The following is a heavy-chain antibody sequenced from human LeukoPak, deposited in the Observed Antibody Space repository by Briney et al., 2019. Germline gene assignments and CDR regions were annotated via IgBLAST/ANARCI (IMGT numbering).Heavy chain of an antibody. CDR3: ARDVVDTNGWYYRRFDP. Sequence: GGSLRLSCAASGFTVSTNYMSWVRQAPGKGPEWVSVIYTSGSTHYADSVKGRFTNSRDNSKNTLYLQMNSLRAEDTAVYYCARDVVDTNGWYYRRFDPWGQGTLVTVSS. J-gene: IGHJ5*02. V-gene: IGHV3-53*01. CDR2: IYTSGST. D-gene: IGHD6-19*01. CDR1: GFTVSTNY.